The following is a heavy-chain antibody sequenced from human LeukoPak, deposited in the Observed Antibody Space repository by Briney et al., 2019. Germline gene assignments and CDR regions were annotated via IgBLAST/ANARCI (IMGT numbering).Heavy chain of an antibody. V-gene: IGHV3-30-3*01. CDR2: ISYDGSNK. Sequence: GGSLRLSWAASGFTFRSYAMHWVRQAPGKGLEWVAVISYDGSNKYYADSVKGRFTISRDNSKNTLYLQMNSLRAEDTAVYYCARDVAARPTHFDYWGQGTLVTVSS. D-gene: IGHD6-6*01. CDR3: ARDVAARPTHFDY. J-gene: IGHJ4*02. CDR1: GFTFRSYA.